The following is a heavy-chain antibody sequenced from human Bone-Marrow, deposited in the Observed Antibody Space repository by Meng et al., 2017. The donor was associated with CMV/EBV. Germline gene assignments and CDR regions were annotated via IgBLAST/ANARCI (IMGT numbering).Heavy chain of an antibody. V-gene: IGHV1-2*02. Sequence: ASVKVSCKASGYTFTSYGISWVRQAPGQGLEWMGWINPNSGGTNYAQKFQGRVTMTRDTSISTAYMELSRLRSDDTAVYYCAREKMTMVVTSFDPWGQGTLVTVSS. CDR1: GYTFTSYG. CDR3: AREKMTMVVTSFDP. J-gene: IGHJ5*02. D-gene: IGHD4-23*01. CDR2: INPNSGGT.